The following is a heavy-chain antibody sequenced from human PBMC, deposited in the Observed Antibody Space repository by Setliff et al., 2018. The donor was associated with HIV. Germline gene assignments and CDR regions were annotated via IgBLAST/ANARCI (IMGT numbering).Heavy chain of an antibody. CDR2: ISSSGTTI. Sequence: GGSLRLSCAASGLTFSNYEMNWVRQAPGKGLEWVSYISSSGTTIYYADSVKGRFTISRDNAKNSLYLQMNSLRAEDTAVYYCARPNYYDSSGSFDHWGQGTLVTVSS. J-gene: IGHJ4*02. CDR3: ARPNYYDSSGSFDH. CDR1: GLTFSNYE. D-gene: IGHD3-22*01. V-gene: IGHV3-48*03.